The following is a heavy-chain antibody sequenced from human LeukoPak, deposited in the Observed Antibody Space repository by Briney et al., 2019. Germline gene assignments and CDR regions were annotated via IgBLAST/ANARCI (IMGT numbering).Heavy chain of an antibody. Sequence: PGGSLRLSCAASGFTFNTYAMSWVRQAPGKGLEWVSSISENGESTYYADSVKGRFTISRDNSRNTLYLQMNSLRAEDTAVYYCAKDRVSVYYYDSSGYNYFDYWGQGTLVTVSS. CDR3: AKDRVSVYYYDSSGYNYFDY. J-gene: IGHJ4*02. V-gene: IGHV3-23*01. D-gene: IGHD3-22*01. CDR1: GFTFNTYA. CDR2: ISENGEST.